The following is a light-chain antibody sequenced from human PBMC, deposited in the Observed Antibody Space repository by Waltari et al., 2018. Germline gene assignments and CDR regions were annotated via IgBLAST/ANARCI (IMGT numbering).Light chain of an antibody. Sequence: EIVMTQSPATLSVSPGERATLPCRASQSVSSTLAWYQQKPGQPPRLLIYGASTRATATPARFSGSGSGTESTLAISSLQSEDFAVYYCQQYYEWPLTFGGGTKVEIK. CDR1: QSVSST. CDR3: QQYYEWPLT. V-gene: IGKV3D-15*01. J-gene: IGKJ4*01. CDR2: GAS.